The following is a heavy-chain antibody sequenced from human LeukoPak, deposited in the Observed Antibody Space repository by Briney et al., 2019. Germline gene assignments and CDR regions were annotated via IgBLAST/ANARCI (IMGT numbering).Heavy chain of an antibody. V-gene: IGHV3-66*01. CDR2: IYSGGST. J-gene: IGHJ4*02. CDR3: AREGVGAPAGLVGSFDY. CDR1: GFTVSSNY. Sequence: GGSLRLSCAASGFTVSSNYMSWVRQAPGKGLEWISVIYSGGSTYYADSVKGRFTISRDNSKNTLYLQMNSLRAEDTAVYYCAREGVGAPAGLVGSFDYWGQGTLVTVSS. D-gene: IGHD1-26*01.